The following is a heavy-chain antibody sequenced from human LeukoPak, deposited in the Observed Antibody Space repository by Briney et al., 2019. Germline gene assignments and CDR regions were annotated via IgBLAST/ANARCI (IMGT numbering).Heavy chain of an antibody. Sequence: PSETLSLTCAVYGGSFSGYYWIWIRQSPGKGLEWIGEINHGGSTTYNPSLRSRVTISVDTSKNQFSLKLSSLTAADTAVYFCARSLLWPTGTFDVWGQGTMVTV. D-gene: IGHD2-8*02. CDR2: INHGGST. V-gene: IGHV4-34*01. CDR1: GGSFSGYY. CDR3: ARSLLWPTGTFDV. J-gene: IGHJ3*01.